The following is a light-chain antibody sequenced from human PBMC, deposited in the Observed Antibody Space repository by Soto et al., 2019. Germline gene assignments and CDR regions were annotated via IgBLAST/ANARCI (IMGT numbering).Light chain of an antibody. CDR2: DVS. V-gene: IGKV3D-20*02. Sequence: EIVLTQSPGTLTLSPGERATLSCRASQSVSSSYLAWYQQKPGQAPRLLMYDVSNRAAGIPARFSGSGSGTDFTLTISSLEPEDFAVYYCQQRSNWPRTFGQGTKVDIK. CDR3: QQRSNWPRT. J-gene: IGKJ1*01. CDR1: QSVSSSY.